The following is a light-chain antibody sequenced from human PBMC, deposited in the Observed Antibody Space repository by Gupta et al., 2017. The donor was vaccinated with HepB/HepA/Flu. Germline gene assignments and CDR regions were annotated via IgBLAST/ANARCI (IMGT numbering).Light chain of an antibody. CDR1: QSINSNY. Sequence: EIVLTQSPGTLSLSPGETATLSCRASQSINSNYLAWYQQKPGQAPRLLIYGASSRATVIPDRFSGSGSGTEFTLTISRLEPEDFAVYYCQQENSSPLTFGQGTRLEIK. J-gene: IGKJ5*01. CDR3: QQENSSPLT. V-gene: IGKV3-20*01. CDR2: GAS.